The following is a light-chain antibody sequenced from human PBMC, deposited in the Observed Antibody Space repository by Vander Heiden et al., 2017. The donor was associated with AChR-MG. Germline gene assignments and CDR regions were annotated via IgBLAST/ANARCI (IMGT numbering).Light chain of an antibody. CDR2: DAS. CDR1: QDISSY. CDR3: QQSDNTPLT. Sequence: DIQMTQSPSSLSASVGDRVTITCQASQDISSYLNWYQQKPGKAPKLLIYDASSLETGVPSRFSGSGSGTDFTLNISSLQPEDFATYYCQQSDNTPLTFGGGTKVEIK. V-gene: IGKV1-33*01. J-gene: IGKJ4*01.